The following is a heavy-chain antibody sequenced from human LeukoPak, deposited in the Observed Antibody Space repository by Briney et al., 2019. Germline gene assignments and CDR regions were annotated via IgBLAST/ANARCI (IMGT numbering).Heavy chain of an antibody. CDR1: GVSISSSNSY. CDR3: ARDPVPGPGVYLDY. Sequence: PSETLSLTCTVSGVSISSSNSYWGWIRQPPEKGLEWIGSIYYSGNTYYNASLKSHVSISIDTSKNKFSLRLTSVTAADTAVYYCARDPVPGPGVYLDYWGQGTLVTVSS. J-gene: IGHJ4*02. D-gene: IGHD2-2*01. V-gene: IGHV4-39*02. CDR2: IYYSGNT.